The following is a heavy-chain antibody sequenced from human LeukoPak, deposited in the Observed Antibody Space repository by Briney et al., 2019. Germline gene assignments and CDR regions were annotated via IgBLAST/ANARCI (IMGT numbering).Heavy chain of an antibody. D-gene: IGHD3-9*01. CDR2: INPSGGST. J-gene: IGHJ5*02. CDR1: GYTFTSYY. CDR3: AREGEDYDILTGYYKGWFDP. Sequence: ASVKVSCKASGYTFTSYYMHWVRQAPGRGLEWMGIINPSGGSTSYAQKFQGRVTMTRDTSTSTVYMELSSLRSEDTAVYYCAREGEDYDILTGYYKGWFDPWGQGTLVTVSS. V-gene: IGHV1-46*01.